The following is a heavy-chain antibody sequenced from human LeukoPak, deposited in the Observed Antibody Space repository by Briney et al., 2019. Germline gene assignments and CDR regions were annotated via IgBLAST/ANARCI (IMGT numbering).Heavy chain of an antibody. CDR3: ARDGGGTGSWDY. Sequence: GGSLRLSCAASGVTLSSYAMSWARQAPGKGLEWVSGVSSSGSGGNTYYADPVKGRFTISRDSSKNTLFLHMNTLRAEDTAIYYCARDGGGTGSWDYWGQGTLVTVSS. D-gene: IGHD3-10*01. CDR1: GVTLSSYA. V-gene: IGHV3-23*01. CDR2: VSSSGSGGNT. J-gene: IGHJ4*02.